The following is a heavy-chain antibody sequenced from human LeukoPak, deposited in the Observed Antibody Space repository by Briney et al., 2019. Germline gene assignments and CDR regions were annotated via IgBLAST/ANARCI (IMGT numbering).Heavy chain of an antibody. CDR1: GFSLTSNG. D-gene: IGHD3-10*01. CDR3: ARDIRVRYMPMVRAVEYYQYHAMDV. V-gene: IGHV3-30*03. Sequence: GGSLRLSCAASGFSLTSNGMHWVRQAPGKGLEWVAFISHEGKKKYYADSVKGRFTVSRDSSKSTLFLQMDSLRRDDTAVYYCARDIRVRYMPMVRAVEYYQYHAMDVWGQGTTVTVYS. J-gene: IGHJ6*02. CDR2: ISHEGKKK.